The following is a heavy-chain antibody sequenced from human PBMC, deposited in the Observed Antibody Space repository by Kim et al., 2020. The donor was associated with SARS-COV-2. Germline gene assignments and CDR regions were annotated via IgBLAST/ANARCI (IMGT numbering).Heavy chain of an antibody. V-gene: IGHV3-43*02. Sequence: GGSLRLSCAASGFTFDDYAMHWVRQAPGKGLEWVSLISGDGGSTYYADSVKGRFTISRDNSKNSLYLQMNSLRTEDTALYYCAKVSDSSGYFSFDYWGQGTLVTVSS. CDR3: AKVSDSSGYFSFDY. J-gene: IGHJ4*02. CDR1: GFTFDDYA. D-gene: IGHD3-22*01. CDR2: ISGDGGST.